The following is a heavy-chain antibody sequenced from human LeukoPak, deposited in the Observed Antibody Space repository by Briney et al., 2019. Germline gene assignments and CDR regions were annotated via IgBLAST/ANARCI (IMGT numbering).Heavy chain of an antibody. CDR2: IYYSGTT. CDR3: ARANYYDNSGYSRGAFDI. D-gene: IGHD3-22*01. Sequence: ASETLSLTCTVSGGSISSGSYYWNWIRQPPGKGLEWIGYIYYSGTTNYNPSLKSRVSMSVDTSKNQFSLKLSSVTAADTAVYYCARANYYDNSGYSRGAFDIWGQGTMVTVSS. CDR1: GGSISSGSYY. V-gene: IGHV4-61*01. J-gene: IGHJ3*02.